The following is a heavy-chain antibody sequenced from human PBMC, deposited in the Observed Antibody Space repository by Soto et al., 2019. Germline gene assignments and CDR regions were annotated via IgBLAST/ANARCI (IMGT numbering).Heavy chain of an antibody. J-gene: IGHJ4*02. CDR3: ARDFAYFDS. CDR1: GGSFKSGSYS. CDR2: VYHTGRT. V-gene: IGHV4-61*01. Sequence: SATLSLTCTVSGGSFKSGSYSWSWIRQPPGKGLDWIGYVYHTGRTSYNPSLKSRVSISMDTSKNQFSLNLHSVTAAVTAVYFCARDFAYFDSWGQGTLVNVSS. D-gene: IGHD3-3*01.